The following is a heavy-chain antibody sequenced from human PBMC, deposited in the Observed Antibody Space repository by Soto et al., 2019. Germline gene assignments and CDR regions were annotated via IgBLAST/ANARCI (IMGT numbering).Heavy chain of an antibody. Sequence: SGPTPVTAEQTLTLACTSSGSSHSSSRMCVSWIRQPPGKALEWLARIDWDDDKYYSTSLKTRLTISKDTSKNQVVLTMTNMDPVDTATYYCARIFITSSSRQTNCSLGMGICGEGPTLTLYS. D-gene: IGHD6-13*01. J-gene: IGHJ6*02. V-gene: IGHV2-70*11. CDR2: IDWDDDK. CDR1: GSSHSSSRMC. CDR3: ARIFITSSSRQTNCSLGMGI.